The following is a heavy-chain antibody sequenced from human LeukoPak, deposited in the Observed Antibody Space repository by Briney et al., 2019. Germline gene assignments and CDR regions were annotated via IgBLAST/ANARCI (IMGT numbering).Heavy chain of an antibody. CDR3: AANTLWFGELLYGFQH. CDR1: GGTFSSYA. J-gene: IGHJ1*01. D-gene: IGHD3-10*01. V-gene: IGHV1-69*01. CDR2: IIPIFGTA. Sequence: SVKVSCEASGGTFSSYAISWVRQAPGQGLEWMGGIIPIFGTANYAQKFQGRVTITADESTSTAYMEKSSLRSEDTAVYYCAANTLWFGELLYGFQHWGQGTLVTVSS.